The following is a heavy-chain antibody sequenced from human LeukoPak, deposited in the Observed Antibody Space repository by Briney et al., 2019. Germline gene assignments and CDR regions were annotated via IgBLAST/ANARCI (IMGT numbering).Heavy chain of an antibody. D-gene: IGHD2-2*01. J-gene: IGHJ4*02. Sequence: SVKVSCKASGGTFSSYAISWVRQAPGQGLEWMGGIIPIFGTANYAQKFQGRVTITTDESTSTAYMELSSLRSEDTAVYYCARGGSPAPARYFDYWGQGTLVTVSS. V-gene: IGHV1-69*05. CDR3: ARGGSPAPARYFDY. CDR2: IIPIFGTA. CDR1: GGTFSSYA.